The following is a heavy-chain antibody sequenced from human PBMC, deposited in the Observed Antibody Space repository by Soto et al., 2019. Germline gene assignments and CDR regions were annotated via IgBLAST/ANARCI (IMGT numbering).Heavy chain of an antibody. J-gene: IGHJ4*02. Sequence: GASVKVSCKASGYTFTSYYMHWVLQAPGQGLEWMGIINPSGGSTSYAQKFQGSVTMTRDTSTSTVYMELGSLRSEDTAVYYCARAEKSYYYDSSGPHYFDYWGQGTLVTVSS. CDR2: INPSGGST. CDR1: GYTFTSYY. CDR3: ARAEKSYYYDSSGPHYFDY. D-gene: IGHD3-22*01. V-gene: IGHV1-46*03.